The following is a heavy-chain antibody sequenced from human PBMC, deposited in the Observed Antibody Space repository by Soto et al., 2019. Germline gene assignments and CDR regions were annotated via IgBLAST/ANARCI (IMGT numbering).Heavy chain of an antibody. V-gene: IGHV1-8*01. CDR2: MNPGSGDT. CDR3: ARMETFGSLNWFDP. D-gene: IGHD3-16*01. J-gene: IGHJ5*02. CDR1: GYSFTNND. Sequence: ASVKVSCKASGYSFTNNDVSWVRQSTVQGLEWMGWMNPGSGDTGYAQKFQGRVTMTRDISIATAYTELSSLRSDDTAIYYCARMETFGSLNWFDPWGQGTLVTVSS.